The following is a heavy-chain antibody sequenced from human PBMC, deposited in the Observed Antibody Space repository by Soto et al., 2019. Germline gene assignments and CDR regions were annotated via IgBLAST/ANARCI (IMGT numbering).Heavy chain of an antibody. J-gene: IGHJ6*02. Sequence: QVQLVQSGAEVKKPGSSVKVSCKASGGTFSSYANSWVRQAPGQGLEWMGGIIPIFGTANYAQKFQGRVTITADESTSTAYMELSSLRSEDTAVYYCARGYDFWSGHYYYYGMDVWGQGTTVTVSS. D-gene: IGHD3-3*01. CDR2: IIPIFGTA. V-gene: IGHV1-69*01. CDR3: ARGYDFWSGHYYYYGMDV. CDR1: GGTFSSYA.